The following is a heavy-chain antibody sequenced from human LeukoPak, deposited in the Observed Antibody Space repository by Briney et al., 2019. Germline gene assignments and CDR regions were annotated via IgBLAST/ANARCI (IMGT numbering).Heavy chain of an antibody. D-gene: IGHD3-10*01. V-gene: IGHV3-48*03. Sequence: GGSLRLSCAASGFTFSSYEMNWVRQAPGKGLEWVSYISSSGSTIYYADSAKGRFTISRDNAKNSLYLQMNSLRAEDTAVYYCATYLGITMVRGVPHDYWGQGTLVTVSS. J-gene: IGHJ4*02. CDR3: ATYLGITMVRGVPHDY. CDR2: ISSSGSTI. CDR1: GFTFSSYE.